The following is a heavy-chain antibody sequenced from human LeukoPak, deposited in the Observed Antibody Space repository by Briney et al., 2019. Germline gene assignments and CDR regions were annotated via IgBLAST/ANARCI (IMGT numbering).Heavy chain of an antibody. CDR2: IYTSGST. CDR1: GGSISSGSYY. J-gene: IGHJ4*02. CDR3: ARDGQGKHYDSDY. D-gene: IGHD3-9*01. V-gene: IGHV4-61*02. Sequence: PSETLSLTCTVSGGSISSGSYYWSWIRQPAGKGLEWIGRIYTSGSTNYNPSLKSRVIISVDTSKNQFSLKLSSVTAADTAVYYCARDGQGKHYDSDYWGQGTLVTVSS.